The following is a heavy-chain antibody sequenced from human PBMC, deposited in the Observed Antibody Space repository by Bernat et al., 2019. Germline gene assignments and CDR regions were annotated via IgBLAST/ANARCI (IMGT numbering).Heavy chain of an antibody. J-gene: IGHJ6*02. CDR3: ASQIRAIGWGFGMDV. CDR2: IYYSGST. CDR1: GGSISSSSYY. Sequence: QLQLQESGPGLVKPLETLSLTCTVSGGSISSSSYYWGWIRQPPGKGLEWIGSIYYSGSTYYNPSLKSRVTISVDTSKNQFSLKLSSVTAADTAVYYCASQIRAIGWGFGMDVWGQGTTVTVSS. V-gene: IGHV4-39*07. D-gene: IGHD3-16*01.